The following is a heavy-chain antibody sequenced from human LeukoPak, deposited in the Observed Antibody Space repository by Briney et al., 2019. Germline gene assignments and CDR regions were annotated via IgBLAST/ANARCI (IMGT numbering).Heavy chain of an antibody. CDR2: IKQDGSEK. D-gene: IGHD6-13*01. CDR1: GFTFSSYW. Sequence: GGSLRLSCAASGFTFSSYWMSWVRQAPGKGLEWVANIKQDGSEKYYVDSVKGRFTISRDNAKNSLYLQMNSLRAEDTAVYYCARDGSSSWWVNWFDPWGQGTLVTVSS. J-gene: IGHJ5*02. CDR3: ARDGSSSWWVNWFDP. V-gene: IGHV3-7*01.